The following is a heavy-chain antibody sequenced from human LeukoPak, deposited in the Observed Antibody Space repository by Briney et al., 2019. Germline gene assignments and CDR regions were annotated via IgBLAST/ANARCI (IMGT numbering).Heavy chain of an antibody. J-gene: IGHJ3*02. V-gene: IGHV1-18*01. CDR1: GYTFTSYG. D-gene: IGHD6-19*01. Sequence: ASVKVSCKASGYTFTSYGISWVRQAPGQGLEWMGWISAYNGNTNYAQKLQGRVTMTTDTPTSTAYMELRSLRSDDTAVYYCARDIVVAVAAPDAFDIWGQGTMVTVSS. CDR3: ARDIVVAVAAPDAFDI. CDR2: ISAYNGNT.